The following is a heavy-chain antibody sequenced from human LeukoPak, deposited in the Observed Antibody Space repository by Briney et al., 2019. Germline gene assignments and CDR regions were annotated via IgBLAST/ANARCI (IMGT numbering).Heavy chain of an antibody. D-gene: IGHD3-10*01. J-gene: IGHJ5*02. CDR1: GGSISSYY. CDR3: ARQIAEYGSYWFDP. V-gene: IGHV4-59*08. Sequence: PSETLSLTCTVSGGSISSYYWSWIRQPPGKGLEWIGYIYYSGSTNYNPSLKSRVTISVDTSKNQFSLKLSSVTAADTAVYYCARQIAEYGSYWFDPWGQGTLVTVSS. CDR2: IYYSGST.